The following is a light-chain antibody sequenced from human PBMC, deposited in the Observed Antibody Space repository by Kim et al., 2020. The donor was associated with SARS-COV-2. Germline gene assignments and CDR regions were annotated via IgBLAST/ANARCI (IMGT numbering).Light chain of an antibody. Sequence: PGERATRSCRSSQSVSSNLAWYQQKPGQAPRLLIYGASTRATGIPARFSGSGSGTEFTLTISSLQSEDFAVYYCQQYNNWPPRYTFGQGTKLEI. V-gene: IGKV3-15*01. CDR2: GAS. CDR1: QSVSSN. J-gene: IGKJ2*01. CDR3: QQYNNWPPRYT.